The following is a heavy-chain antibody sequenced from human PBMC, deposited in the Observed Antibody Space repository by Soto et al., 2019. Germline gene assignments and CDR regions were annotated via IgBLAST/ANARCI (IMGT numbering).Heavy chain of an antibody. J-gene: IGHJ4*02. CDR2: ISWNSGNI. Sequence: ALRLSCAASGFTFDDYAMHWVRQAPGKGLEWVSGISWNSGNIGYADPVRGRFTISRDNAKNSLYLQMNSLRAEDTALYYCAKESLHARHYFEYWGQGIPVTVSS. CDR3: AKESLHARHYFEY. V-gene: IGHV3-9*01. CDR1: GFTFDDYA.